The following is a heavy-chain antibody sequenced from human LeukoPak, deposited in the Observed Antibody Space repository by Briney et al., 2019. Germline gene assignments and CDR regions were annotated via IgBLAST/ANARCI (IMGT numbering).Heavy chain of an antibody. CDR1: GGTFSSYA. J-gene: IGHJ4*02. CDR2: ISPYNGDT. V-gene: IGHV1-18*01. CDR3: ARVEMATTKDY. D-gene: IGHD5-24*01. Sequence: GASVKVSCKASGGTFSSYAITWVRQAPGQRLEWMGWISPYNGDTNYAQKFQGRVTMTTDTSTTTAYMELRSLRSDDTAMYYCARVEMATTKDYWGQGTLVTVSS.